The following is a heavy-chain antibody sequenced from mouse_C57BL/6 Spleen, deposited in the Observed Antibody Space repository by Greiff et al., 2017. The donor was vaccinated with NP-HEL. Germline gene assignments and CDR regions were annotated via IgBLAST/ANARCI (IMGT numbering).Heavy chain of an antibody. J-gene: IGHJ3*01. Sequence: QVQLQQSGAELVKPGASVKMSCKASGYTFTSYWITWVKQRPGQGLEWIGDIYPGSGSTNYNEKFKSKATLTVDTSSSTAYMQLSSLTSEDSAVYYCAVYYGYDGGFAYWGQGTLVTVSA. D-gene: IGHD2-2*01. V-gene: IGHV1-55*01. CDR1: GYTFTSYW. CDR2: IYPGSGST. CDR3: AVYYGYDGGFAY.